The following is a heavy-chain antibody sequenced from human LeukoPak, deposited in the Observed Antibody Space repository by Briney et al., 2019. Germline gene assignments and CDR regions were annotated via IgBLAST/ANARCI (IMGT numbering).Heavy chain of an antibody. CDR3: ARDRCSSTSCYELVY. CDR1: GFSFGSYG. J-gene: IGHJ4*02. CDR2: ISGYSGPA. V-gene: IGHV3-48*04. Sequence: GGSLRLSCAASGFSFGSYGLSWVRQAPGKGLQWISYISGYSGPAYYADSVEGRFTISRDNAKNSVFLQMNSVRAEDTAVYYCARDRCSSTSCYELVYWGQGTLVTVSS. D-gene: IGHD2-2*01.